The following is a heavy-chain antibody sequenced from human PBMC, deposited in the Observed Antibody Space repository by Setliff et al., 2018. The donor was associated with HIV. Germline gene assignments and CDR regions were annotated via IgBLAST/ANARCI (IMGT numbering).Heavy chain of an antibody. CDR1: GDSIGDYY. Sequence: PSETLSLTCTVSGDSIGDYYWNWIRQPAGKGLEWIGRVYASAYSNYNPSLKSRVTMSVDTSQNQFSLKLRSVNAADTAVYYCARDWVTRSNYYGSGSPWYFDFWGRGIVVT. D-gene: IGHD3-10*01. CDR3: ARDWVTRSNYYGSGSPWYFDF. V-gene: IGHV4-4*07. J-gene: IGHJ2*01. CDR2: VYASAYS.